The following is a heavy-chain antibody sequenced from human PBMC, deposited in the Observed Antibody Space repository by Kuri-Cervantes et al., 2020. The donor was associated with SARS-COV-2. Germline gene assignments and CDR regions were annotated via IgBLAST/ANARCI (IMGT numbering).Heavy chain of an antibody. CDR3: XVGFXXSRKWDY. V-gene: IGHV3-21*01. CDR2: ISSXSSHI. Sequence: GGSLRXXXAASXXTXSSYSMNWVRXXPGKXXEWVXXISSXSSHIYYADSXKXXFTXXRXNAKXSLYLXXNSLRAEDXXXYYCXVGFXXSRKWDYWGQGTLVTVSS. D-gene: IGHD1-14*01. CDR1: XXTXSSYS. J-gene: IGHJ4*02.